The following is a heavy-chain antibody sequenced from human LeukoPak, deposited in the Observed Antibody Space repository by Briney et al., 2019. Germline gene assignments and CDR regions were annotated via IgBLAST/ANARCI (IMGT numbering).Heavy chain of an antibody. Sequence: ASVKVSCKASGYTFTSYAMHWVRQAPGQRLEWMGWINAGNGNTKYSQKFQGRVTITRDTSASTAYMELSSLGSEDTAVYYCARDRASTIDYWGQGTLVTVSS. CDR2: INAGNGNT. V-gene: IGHV1-3*01. CDR1: GYTFTSYA. CDR3: ARDRASTIDY. D-gene: IGHD1-26*01. J-gene: IGHJ4*02.